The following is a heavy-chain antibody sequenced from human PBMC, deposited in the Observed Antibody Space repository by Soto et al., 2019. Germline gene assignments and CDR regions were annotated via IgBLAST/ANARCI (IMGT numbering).Heavy chain of an antibody. J-gene: IGHJ4*02. CDR1: GDSIGTGGYY. CDR2: IHYSGNT. Sequence: QVQLQESGPGLVKPSQTLSLTCTVSGDSIGTGGYYWDWIRQHPGKGPEWIGYIHYSGNTYYNPSAKSRLTISLHPSKNRCCLHLSSVTTADTAVYSCATNHDDISGRAPLLLHSWGQETLVTVSS. CDR3: ATNHDDISGRAPLLLHS. V-gene: IGHV4-31*03. D-gene: IGHD3-22*01.